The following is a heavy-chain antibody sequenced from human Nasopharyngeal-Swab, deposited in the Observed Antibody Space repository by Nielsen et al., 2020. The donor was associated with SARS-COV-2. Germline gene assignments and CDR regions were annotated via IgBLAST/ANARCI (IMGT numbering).Heavy chain of an antibody. J-gene: IGHJ6*03. CDR1: GGSISSGGYS. CDR3: SRHYYYMDI. CDR2: IIHSGGT. V-gene: IGHV4-30-2*01. Sequence: SETLSLTCAVSGGSISSGGYSWSWIRQPPGKGLEWIGEIIHSGGTNYNPALKSRVTISVDKSKNQLSLEVTSVTAADPAVYYCSRHYYYMDIWGKGTTVTVSS.